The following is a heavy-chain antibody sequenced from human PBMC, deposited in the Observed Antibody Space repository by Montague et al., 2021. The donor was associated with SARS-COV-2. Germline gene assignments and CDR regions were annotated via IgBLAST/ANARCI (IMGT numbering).Heavy chain of an antibody. CDR1: GFTVTSNY. V-gene: IGHV3-53*01. CDR3: ARGGGLRNSGMDA. D-gene: IGHD5-12*01. Sequence: SLRLSCAASGFTVTSNYMSWVRQAPGKGLEWVSVIYDGGSTYYADSVMGRFTISRDNSKNTLYLQMNSLRAEDTAVYYCARGGGLRNSGMDAWGQGTTVTVSS. CDR2: IYDGGST. J-gene: IGHJ6*02.